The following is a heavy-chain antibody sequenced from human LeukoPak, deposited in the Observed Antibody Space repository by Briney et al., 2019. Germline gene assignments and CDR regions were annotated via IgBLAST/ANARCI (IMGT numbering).Heavy chain of an antibody. V-gene: IGHV3-21*01. D-gene: IGHD3-22*01. CDR3: ARDRHYDSSGYYYGGGRTERFGYAFDI. J-gene: IGHJ3*02. Sequence: PGGSLRLSCAPSGLTFSSYSMNWVRQAPGKGLEWVSSISSSSSYIYYADSVKGRFPISRDNAKNSLYLQMNSLRAEDTDVYYCARDRHYDSSGYYYGGGRTERFGYAFDIWDQGTMVTVSS. CDR1: GLTFSSYS. CDR2: ISSSSSYI.